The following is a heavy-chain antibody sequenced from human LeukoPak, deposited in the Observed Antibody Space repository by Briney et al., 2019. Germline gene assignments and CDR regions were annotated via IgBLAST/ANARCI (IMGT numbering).Heavy chain of an antibody. CDR2: ISSSGSTI. V-gene: IGHV3-11*01. D-gene: IGHD3-22*01. CDR1: GFTFSDYY. CDR3: ARDWEPYYDSSGSGMDV. Sequence: PGGSLRPSCAASGFTFSDYYMSWIRQAPGKGLEWVSYISSSGSTIYYADPVKGRFTISRDNAKNSLYLQMNSLRAEDTAVYYCARDWEPYYDSSGSGMDVWGQGTTVTVSS. J-gene: IGHJ6*02.